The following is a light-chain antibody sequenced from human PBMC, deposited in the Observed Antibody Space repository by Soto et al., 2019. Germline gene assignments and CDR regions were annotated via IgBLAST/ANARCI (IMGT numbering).Light chain of an antibody. Sequence: EIVLTQSPATLSLSPGERATLSCRASQSVSSYLAWYQQKPGQAPRLLIYDASNRATGIPARFSGSGSGTDFTLTISSLEPEDSAVYYRPQRTNWPPTFGGGTKVEIK. CDR1: QSVSSY. CDR2: DAS. J-gene: IGKJ4*01. V-gene: IGKV3-11*01. CDR3: PQRTNWPPT.